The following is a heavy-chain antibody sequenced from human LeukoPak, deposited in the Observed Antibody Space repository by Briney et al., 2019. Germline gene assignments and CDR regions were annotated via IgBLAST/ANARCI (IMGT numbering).Heavy chain of an antibody. CDR2: INPNTGGT. J-gene: IGHJ5*02. CDR3: ARADRLHGGPYLIGP. Sequence: ASVKVSCKTSGYTFTDYYMHWVRQAPGQGLDWMGWINPNTGGTSSAQKFQGRVTMSGDTAITTVYMEVSWLTSDDTAIYYCARADRLHGGPYLIGPWGQGTLVTVSS. D-gene: IGHD2-21*01. CDR1: GYTFTDYY. V-gene: IGHV1-2*02.